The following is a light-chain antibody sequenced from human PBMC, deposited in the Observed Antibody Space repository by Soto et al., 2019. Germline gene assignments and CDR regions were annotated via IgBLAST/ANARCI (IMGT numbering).Light chain of an antibody. Sequence: EIVLTQSPGTLSLSPGERATLSCRSSQSVSSSYLAWYQHKPGQAPRLLIYDVSSRATGIPDRFSGSGSGTAFPLTNSELETEDFEVFSCQQYGSARTFGQGPKGEIK. V-gene: IGKV3-20*01. CDR2: DVS. CDR1: QSVSSSY. CDR3: QQYGSART. J-gene: IGKJ1*01.